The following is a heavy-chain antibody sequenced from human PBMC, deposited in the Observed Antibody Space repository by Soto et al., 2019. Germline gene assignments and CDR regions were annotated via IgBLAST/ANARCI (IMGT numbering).Heavy chain of an antibody. CDR3: ARRSMITFGGVIDDY. J-gene: IGHJ4*02. Sequence: QLQLQESGPGLVKPSETLSLTCTVSGGSISSSSYYWGWIRQPPGKGLEWIGSIYYSGSTYYNPSLQSRVPISVDTSKNQFSLKLSSVTAADTAVYSCARRSMITFGGVIDDYWGQGTLVTVSS. CDR1: GGSISSSSYY. V-gene: IGHV4-39*01. CDR2: IYYSGST. D-gene: IGHD3-16*02.